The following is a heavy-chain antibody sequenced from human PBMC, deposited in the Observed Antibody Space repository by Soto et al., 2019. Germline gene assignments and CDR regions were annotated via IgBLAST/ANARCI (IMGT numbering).Heavy chain of an antibody. Sequence: QVQLVQSGAEVKKPGSSVKVSCKASGGTFSSYAISWVRQAPGQGLEWMGGIIPIFGTANYAQKFQGRVTITADESTSTAYMELSSLRSEDTAVYYCARDPDIVVVPAKMQYYYYGMDVWGQGTTVTVS. CDR3: ARDPDIVVVPAKMQYYYYGMDV. J-gene: IGHJ6*02. CDR2: IIPIFGTA. D-gene: IGHD2-2*01. CDR1: GGTFSSYA. V-gene: IGHV1-69*01.